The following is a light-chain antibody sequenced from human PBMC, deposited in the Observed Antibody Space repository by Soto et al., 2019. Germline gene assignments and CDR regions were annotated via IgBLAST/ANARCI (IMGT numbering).Light chain of an antibody. Sequence: DAQMTQSPSSLSASVGDSVTITCRASQSISTYLDWYQHKPGKAPKLLIYAASSLQSGVPSRFSGSGSGTDFTLTISSLQPEDFATYYCQESHSTFGQGTKLEIK. CDR1: QSISTY. J-gene: IGKJ2*01. V-gene: IGKV1-39*01. CDR3: QESHST. CDR2: AAS.